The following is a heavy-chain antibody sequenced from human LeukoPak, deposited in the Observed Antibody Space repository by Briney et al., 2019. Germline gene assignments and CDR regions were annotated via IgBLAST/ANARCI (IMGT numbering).Heavy chain of an antibody. J-gene: IGHJ4*02. CDR1: GYTFTSYD. Sequence: ASVKVSCKASGYTFTSYDINWVRQATGQGLEWMGWMNPNSGNTGYAQKFQGRVTMTRNTSISTAYMELSSLRSEDTAVYYCARGFRYYDFWSGNYWGQGTLVTASS. CDR2: MNPNSGNT. V-gene: IGHV1-8*01. CDR3: ARGFRYYDFWSGNY. D-gene: IGHD3-3*01.